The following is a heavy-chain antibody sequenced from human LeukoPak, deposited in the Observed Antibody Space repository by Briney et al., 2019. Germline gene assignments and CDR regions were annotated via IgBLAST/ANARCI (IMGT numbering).Heavy chain of an antibody. V-gene: IGHV3-48*04. CDR2: ISSSGSTI. CDR1: GITFSSYS. D-gene: IGHD3-10*02. Sequence: GGSLRLSCVASGITFSSYSMNWVRQAPGKGLEWVSYISSSGSTIYYADSVKGRFTISRDNAKNSLYLQMNSLRAEDTAVYYCAELGITMIGGVWGKGTTVTISS. CDR3: AELGITMIGGV. J-gene: IGHJ6*04.